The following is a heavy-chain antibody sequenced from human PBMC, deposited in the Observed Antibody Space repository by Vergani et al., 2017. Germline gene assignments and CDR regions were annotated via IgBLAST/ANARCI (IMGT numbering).Heavy chain of an antibody. Sequence: QVQLQESGPGLLKPSQTLSLTCTVSGDSINSGDHYWSWIRQPPGKGLEWIGYIYYSGSASYNPSLKSRLSISVDTSKNQFSLKLNSVTAADTAVYYCARSPGYSSSWYLRNWFDPWGQGTLVTVSS. CDR1: GDSINSGDHY. V-gene: IGHV4-30-4*08. J-gene: IGHJ5*02. CDR3: ARSPGYSSSWYLRNWFDP. D-gene: IGHD6-13*01. CDR2: IYYSGSA.